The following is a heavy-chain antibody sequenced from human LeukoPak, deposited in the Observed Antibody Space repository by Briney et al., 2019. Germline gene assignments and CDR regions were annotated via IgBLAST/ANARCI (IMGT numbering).Heavy chain of an antibody. V-gene: IGHV3-21*01. D-gene: IGHD1-26*01. J-gene: IGHJ6*03. CDR2: ITSTSSYI. Sequence: PGGSLRLSCAASGFTFSSYGMNWVRQAPGKGLEWVSSITSTSSYIYYAESVKGRFTISRDNAKNSLYLQMNSLRAEDTALYFCARDPYSGNYGNYYYYYMDVWGKGTTVTISS. CDR3: ARDPYSGNYGNYYYYYMDV. CDR1: GFTFSSYG.